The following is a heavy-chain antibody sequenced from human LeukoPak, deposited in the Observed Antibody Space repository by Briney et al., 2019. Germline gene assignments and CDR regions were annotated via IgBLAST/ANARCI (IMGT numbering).Heavy chain of an antibody. CDR1: GFTFSSYG. Sequence: GGSLRLSGAASGFTFSSYGMHWVRQAPGKGLEWVAVISYDGSNKYYADSVKGRFTISRDNSKNTLYLQMNSLRAEDTAVYYCARLCLRVVKDNWFDPWGQGTLVTVSS. J-gene: IGHJ5*02. CDR3: ARLCLRVVKDNWFDP. D-gene: IGHD2-2*01. CDR2: ISYDGSNK. V-gene: IGHV3-30*03.